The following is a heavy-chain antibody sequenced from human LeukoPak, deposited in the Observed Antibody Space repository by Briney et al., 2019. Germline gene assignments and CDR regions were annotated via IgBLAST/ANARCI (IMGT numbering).Heavy chain of an antibody. D-gene: IGHD3-3*01. V-gene: IGHV4-34*01. CDR1: GGSFSGYY. CDR2: INHSGST. J-gene: IGHJ4*02. CDR3: ARGRITIFGVVKYFDY. Sequence: SETPSLTCAVYGGSFSGYYWSWIRQPPGKGLEWVGEINHSGSTNYNPSLKSRVTISVNTSKNQFSLKLSSVTAADTAVYYCARGRITIFGVVKYFDYWGQGTLVTVSS.